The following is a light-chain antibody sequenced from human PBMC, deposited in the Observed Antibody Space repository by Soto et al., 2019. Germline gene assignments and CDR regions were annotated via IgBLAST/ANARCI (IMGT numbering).Light chain of an antibody. CDR2: DVS. CDR1: SSDVGAYNY. J-gene: IGLJ1*01. CDR3: CSYAGSYTYV. V-gene: IGLV2-11*01. Sequence: QSALTQPRSVSGSPGQSVTISCTGTSSDVGAYNYVSWYQQHPGKAPKLMIYDVSKRPSGVPDRLSGSKSGNTASLTISGLQAEDEADYYCCSYAGSYTYVFGTGTKLTVL.